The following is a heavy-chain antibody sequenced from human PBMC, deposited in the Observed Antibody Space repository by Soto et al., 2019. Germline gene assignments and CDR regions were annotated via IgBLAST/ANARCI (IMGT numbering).Heavy chain of an antibody. CDR1: GYSFADYW. CDR2: IDPSGSQT. J-gene: IGHJ4*02. D-gene: IGHD3-22*01. CDR3: ERKIYDYDTAPNFQYYFDS. V-gene: IGHV5-10-1*01. Sequence: LGESLKISCKGSGYSFADYWITWVRQKPGKGLEWMGRIDPSGSQTYYSPSFRGHVTISATKSITTVFLQWSSLRASDTAMYYCERKIYDYDTAPNFQYYFDSWGQGTPVTVSS.